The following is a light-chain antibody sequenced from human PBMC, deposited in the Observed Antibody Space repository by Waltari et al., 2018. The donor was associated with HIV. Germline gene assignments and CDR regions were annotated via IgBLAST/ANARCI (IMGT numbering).Light chain of an antibody. Sequence: QSVLTQPPSVSGAPGQRVTISCTGSGSNIGADYGVHWYHQLPGTAPKLLIYAHSNRPSGVPDRFSGSKSGTSASLAITGLQAADEATYYCQSYDNSLSGVVFGGGTKLTVL. CDR1: GSNIGADYG. CDR3: QSYDNSLSGVV. V-gene: IGLV1-40*01. J-gene: IGLJ2*01. CDR2: AHS.